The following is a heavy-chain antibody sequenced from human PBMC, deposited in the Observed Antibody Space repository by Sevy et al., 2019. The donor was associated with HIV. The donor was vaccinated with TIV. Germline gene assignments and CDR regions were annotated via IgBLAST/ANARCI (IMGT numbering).Heavy chain of an antibody. CDR3: ASDSRAYCSSTSCYLHWFDS. CDR2: ISAYNGNT. V-gene: IGHV1-18*01. D-gene: IGHD2-2*01. J-gene: IGHJ5*01. CDR1: GYTFTSYG. Sequence: ASVKVSCKASGYTFTSYGISWVRQAPGQGLEWMGWISAYNGNTNYAQKLQGRVTMTTDTSTSTAYMELRSLRSDDTAVYYCASDSRAYCSSTSCYLHWFDSWGQGTLVTVSS.